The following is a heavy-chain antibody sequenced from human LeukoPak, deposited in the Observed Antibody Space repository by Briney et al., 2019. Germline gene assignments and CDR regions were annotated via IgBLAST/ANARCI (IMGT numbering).Heavy chain of an antibody. V-gene: IGHV3-23*01. D-gene: IGHD3-22*01. CDR2: ISGSGGST. J-gene: IGHJ4*02. CDR3: APHPSSGYYAY. Sequence: GGSLRLSCGASGFTFSSYAMSWVRQAPGKGLEWVSAISGSGGSTYYADSVKGRFTISRDNSKNTLYLQMNSLRAEDTAVYYCAPHPSSGYYAYWGQGTLVTVSS. CDR1: GFTFSSYA.